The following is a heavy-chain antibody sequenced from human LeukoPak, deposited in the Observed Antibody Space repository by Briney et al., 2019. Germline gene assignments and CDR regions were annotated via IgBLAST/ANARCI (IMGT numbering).Heavy chain of an antibody. CDR3: TTNDAFDI. V-gene: IGHV3-15*01. CDR2: IKRKPDGGPT. J-gene: IGHJ3*02. CDR1: GFTFSNAW. Sequence: GGSLTLSCAASGFTFSNAWMNWVRQAPGKGLEWVGRIKRKPDGGPTDYSAPVKGRFTISRDDSKSTLYLQMNSLKTEDTAVYYCTTNDAFDIWGQGRMVIVSS.